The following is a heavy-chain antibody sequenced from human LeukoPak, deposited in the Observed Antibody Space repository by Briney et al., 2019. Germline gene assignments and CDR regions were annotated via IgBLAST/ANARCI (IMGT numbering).Heavy chain of an antibody. J-gene: IGHJ4*02. CDR1: GYTFTSYG. D-gene: IGHD1-26*01. V-gene: IGHV1-18*01. CDR2: ISAYNGNT. CDR3: AREEWELHNSRRFDY. Sequence: ASVKVSCKASGYTFTSYGISWVRQAPGQGLEWMGWISAYNGNTNYAQKLQGRVTMTTDTSTSTAYMELRSLRSDDTAVYYCAREEWELHNSRRFDYWGQGTLVTVSS.